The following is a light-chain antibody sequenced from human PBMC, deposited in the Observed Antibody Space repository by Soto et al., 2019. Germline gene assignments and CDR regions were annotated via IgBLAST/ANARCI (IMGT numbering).Light chain of an antibody. J-gene: IGLJ2*01. Sequence: QSVLTQPPSASGTPGQRVTISCSGSSSNIGSNYVYWYQQLPGTAPKLIIYRNNQRPSGVPDRFSGSKSGTSASLAISGLRSEDEADYYCAAWDDSFEVFGGGTKLTVL. CDR2: RNN. CDR3: AAWDDSFEV. V-gene: IGLV1-47*01. CDR1: SSNIGSNY.